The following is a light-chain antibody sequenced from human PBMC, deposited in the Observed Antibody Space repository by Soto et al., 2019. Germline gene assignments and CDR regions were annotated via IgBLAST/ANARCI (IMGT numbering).Light chain of an antibody. CDR2: AAS. CDR3: QQSYSTPRT. CDR1: QSIINY. Sequence: DIQMTQSPSSLSASVGDRVTITCRTSQSIINYLNWYQQKPGKAPKLLIYAASSLQSGVPSRFSGSGSGTDFTLSISSLQPEEFATYYCQQSYSTPRTFGGGTKVEIK. J-gene: IGKJ4*01. V-gene: IGKV1-39*01.